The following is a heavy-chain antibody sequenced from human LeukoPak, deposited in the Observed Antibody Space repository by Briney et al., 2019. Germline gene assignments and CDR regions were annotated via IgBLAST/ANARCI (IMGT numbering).Heavy chain of an antibody. Sequence: GGSLRLSCSASGLIFSSYAMHWVRQAPGKRLEYVSGISSNGGRTYYADSVTGRFTISGDNPKNTLYVQMSSLRNEDTAVYYCVKAQSTGWSPFDYWGQGTLVTVSS. CDR3: VKAQSTGWSPFDY. V-gene: IGHV3-64*05. D-gene: IGHD3-9*01. CDR2: ISSNGGRT. J-gene: IGHJ4*02. CDR1: GLIFSSYA.